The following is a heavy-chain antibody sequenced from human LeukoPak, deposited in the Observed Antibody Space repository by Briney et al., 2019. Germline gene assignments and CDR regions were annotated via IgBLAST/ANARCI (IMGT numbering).Heavy chain of an antibody. D-gene: IGHD3-3*01. CDR2: IYYSGST. V-gene: IGHV4-59*07. Sequence: DPLSLTCTVSGGSISSYYWSWIRQPPGKGLEWIGYIYYSGSTNYNPSLKSRVTISVDTSKNQFSLKLSSVTAADTAVYYCAATLYDFWSARYFDYWGQGTLVTVSS. CDR3: AATLYDFWSARYFDY. J-gene: IGHJ4*02. CDR1: GGSISSYY.